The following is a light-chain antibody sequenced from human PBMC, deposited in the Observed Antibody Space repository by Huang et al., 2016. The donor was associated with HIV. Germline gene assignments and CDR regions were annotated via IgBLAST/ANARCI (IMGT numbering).Light chain of an antibody. CDR1: QSVGSN. V-gene: IGKV3-15*01. J-gene: IGKJ1*01. Sequence: EIVMTQSPATLSVSPGERATLSCRASQSVGSNLAWYQHQPGQAPRLLIYGASTRATGIPARVSGSGSGTEFTLTISSLQSEDFAGYFCQQYNSWPWTFGQGTKVEIK. CDR2: GAS. CDR3: QQYNSWPWT.